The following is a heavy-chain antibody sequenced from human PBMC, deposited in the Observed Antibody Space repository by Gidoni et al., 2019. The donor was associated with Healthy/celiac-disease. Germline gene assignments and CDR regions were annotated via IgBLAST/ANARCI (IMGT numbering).Heavy chain of an antibody. Sequence: QVQLQESGPGLVKPSETLSLTCTVSGGSISSYYWSWIRQPPGKGLEWIGYIYYSGSTNYNPSLKSRVTISVDTSKNQFSLKLSSVTAADTAVYYCARGSGYVKSILYWGQGTLVTVSS. CDR1: GGSISSYY. V-gene: IGHV4-59*01. D-gene: IGHD5-12*01. J-gene: IGHJ4*02. CDR2: IYYSGST. CDR3: ARGSGYVKSILY.